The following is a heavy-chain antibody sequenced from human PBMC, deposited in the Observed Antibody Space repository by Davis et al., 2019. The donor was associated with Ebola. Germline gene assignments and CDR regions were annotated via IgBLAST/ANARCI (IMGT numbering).Heavy chain of an antibody. D-gene: IGHD2-2*02. CDR1: GFTFSSYA. J-gene: IGHJ6*02. V-gene: IGHV3-30*14. Sequence: PGGSLRLSCAASGFTFSSYAMHWVRQAPGKGLEWVAVISYDGSNKYYADSVKSRFTISRNNSTNTLYIQMNSLRAEDTAEYYCARGYCSSTSCYIHYYYGMDVWGQGTTVTVSS. CDR2: ISYDGSNK. CDR3: ARGYCSSTSCYIHYYYGMDV.